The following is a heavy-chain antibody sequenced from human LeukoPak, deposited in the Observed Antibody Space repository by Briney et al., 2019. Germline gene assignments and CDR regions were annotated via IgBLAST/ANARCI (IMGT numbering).Heavy chain of an antibody. D-gene: IGHD3-10*01. J-gene: IGHJ4*02. V-gene: IGHV1-46*01. CDR1: GYTFTGYY. CDR2: INPSGGST. CDR3: ARGGGLQIFGELFYFDY. Sequence: ASVKVSCKASGYTFTGYYMHWVRQAPGQGLEWMGIINPSGGSTSYAQKFQGRVTMTRDTSTSTVDMELSSLRSEDTAVYYCARGGGLQIFGELFYFDYWGQGTLVTVSS.